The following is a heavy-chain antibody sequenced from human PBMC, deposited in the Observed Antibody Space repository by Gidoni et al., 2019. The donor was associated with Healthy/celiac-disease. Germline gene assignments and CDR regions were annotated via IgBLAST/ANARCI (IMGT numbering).Heavy chain of an antibody. CDR3: ARDERMVRGRIVGYYGMDV. D-gene: IGHD3-10*01. CDR1: GFTVSSNY. J-gene: IGHJ6*02. Sequence: EVQLVESGGGLIQPGGSLRLSCAASGFTVSSNYMRWVRQAPGKGLEWVSVIYGGGSTEYADSVKGRFTISRDNSKNTLYLQMNSLRAEDTAVYYCARDERMVRGRIVGYYGMDVWGQGTTVTVSS. CDR2: IYGGGST. V-gene: IGHV3-53*01.